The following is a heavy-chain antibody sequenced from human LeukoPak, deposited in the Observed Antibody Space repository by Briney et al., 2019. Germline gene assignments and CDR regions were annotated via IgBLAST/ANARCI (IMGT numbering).Heavy chain of an antibody. D-gene: IGHD5-24*01. V-gene: IGHV4-59*01. J-gene: IGHJ4*02. CDR3: ARERDGYNSLLYDY. CDR1: GGSISSYY. CDR2: IYYSGST. Sequence: SETLSLTCTVSGGSISSYYWSWTRQPPGKGLEWIGYIYYSGSTNYNPSLKSRVTISVDTSKNQFSLKLSSVTAADTAVYYCARERDGYNSLLYDYWGQGTLVTVSS.